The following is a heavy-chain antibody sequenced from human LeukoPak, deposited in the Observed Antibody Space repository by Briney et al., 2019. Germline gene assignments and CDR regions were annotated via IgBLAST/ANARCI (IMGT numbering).Heavy chain of an antibody. D-gene: IGHD3-22*01. V-gene: IGHV1-69*13. CDR3: ASVPYYYDSSGYYYDY. CDR1: GGTFSSYA. CDR2: IIPIFGTA. J-gene: IGHJ4*02. Sequence: SVKVSCKASGGTFSSYAISWVRQAPGQGLEWMGGIIPIFGTANYAHKFQGRVTITAHESTSTAYMELSSLRSEDTAVYYCASVPYYYDSSGYYYDYWGQGTLVTVSS.